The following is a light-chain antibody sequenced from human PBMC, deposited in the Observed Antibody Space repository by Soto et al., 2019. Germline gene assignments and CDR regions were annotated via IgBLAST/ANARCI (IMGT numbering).Light chain of an antibody. CDR2: EVI. J-gene: IGLJ2*01. V-gene: IGLV2-14*01. Sequence: QSALTQTASVSGSPGQSITISCTGTTSDVGGYNYVSWYQQHPGEAPKLIIYEVINRPSGISNRFSGSKSGNTASLSISGLQAEDEADYYCSSYSRTSTLVLFGGGTQLTVL. CDR1: TSDVGGYNY. CDR3: SSYSRTSTLVL.